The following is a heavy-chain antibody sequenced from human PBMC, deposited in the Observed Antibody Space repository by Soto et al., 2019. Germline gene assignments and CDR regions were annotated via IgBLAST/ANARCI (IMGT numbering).Heavy chain of an antibody. D-gene: IGHD3-16*01. CDR1: GFTFSSYS. Sequence: PGGSLRLSCAASGFTFSSYSMNWVRQAPGKGLEWVSYISSSSSTIYYADSVKGRFTISRDNAKNSLYLQMNSLRAEDTAVYCFVTRTHYVGHNLYDPWRQRTLDTVSS. CDR2: ISSSSSTI. J-gene: IGHJ5*02. V-gene: IGHV3-48*01. CDR3: VTRTHYVGHNLYDP.